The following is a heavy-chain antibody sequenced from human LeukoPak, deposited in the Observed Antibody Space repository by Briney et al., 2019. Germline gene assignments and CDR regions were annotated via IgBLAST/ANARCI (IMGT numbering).Heavy chain of an antibody. CDR3: AREGRWPYGGHLGYFDY. CDR1: GGSFSGYY. Sequence: PSETLSLTCAVYGGSFSGYYWSWIRQPPGKGLEWIGYIYYSGSTNYNPSLKSRVTISVDTSKNQFSLKLSSVTAADTAVYYCAREGRWPYGGHLGYFDYWGQGTLVTVSS. J-gene: IGHJ4*02. CDR2: IYYSGST. D-gene: IGHD4/OR15-4a*01. V-gene: IGHV4-59*01.